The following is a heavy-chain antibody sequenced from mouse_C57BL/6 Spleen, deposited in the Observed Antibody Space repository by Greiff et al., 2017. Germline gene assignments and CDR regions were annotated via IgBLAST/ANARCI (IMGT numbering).Heavy chain of an antibody. CDR3: ARPGIYYDYDGAMDY. D-gene: IGHD2-4*01. Sequence: VQLQQPGTELVKPGASVKLSCKASGYTFTSYWMHWVKQRPGQGLEWIGNINPSNGGTNYNEKFKSKATLTVDKSSSTAYMQLSSLTSEDSAVYYSARPGIYYDYDGAMDYWGQGTSVTVSS. J-gene: IGHJ4*01. CDR2: INPSNGGT. CDR1: GYTFTSYW. V-gene: IGHV1-53*01.